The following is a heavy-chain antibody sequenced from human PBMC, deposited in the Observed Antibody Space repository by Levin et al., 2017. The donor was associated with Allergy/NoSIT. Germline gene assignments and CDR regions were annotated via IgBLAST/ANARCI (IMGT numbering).Heavy chain of an antibody. J-gene: IGHJ6*02. CDR1: GFTLRNYD. Sequence: GGSLRLSCAGSGFTLRNYDMFWVRQAPGKGLEWVSAISDTGDYTFHADSVKGRFTISRDNSKNTLYLQMNSLRAEDTAVFYCAKRQPCRNGVCHSLDVWGQGTMVTVSS. D-gene: IGHD2-8*01. V-gene: IGHV3-23*01. CDR2: ISDTGDYT. CDR3: AKRQPCRNGVCHSLDV.